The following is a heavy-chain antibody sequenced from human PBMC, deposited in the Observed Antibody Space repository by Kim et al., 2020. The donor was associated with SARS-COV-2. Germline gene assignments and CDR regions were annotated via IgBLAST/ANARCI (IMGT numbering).Heavy chain of an antibody. CDR1: GFTFRVYA. Sequence: GGSLRLSCAASGFTFRVYALSWVRQAPGKGLEWVSAISGSGGSTYYADSVKGRFTISRDNSKNTLYLQMNSLRAEDTAVYYCAKAIAVAGSPFDYWGQGTLVTVSS. J-gene: IGHJ4*02. CDR2: ISGSGGST. D-gene: IGHD6-19*01. V-gene: IGHV3-23*01. CDR3: AKAIAVAGSPFDY.